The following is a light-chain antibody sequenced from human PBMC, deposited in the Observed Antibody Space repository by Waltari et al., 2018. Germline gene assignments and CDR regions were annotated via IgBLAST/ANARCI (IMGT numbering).Light chain of an antibody. CDR2: EVT. J-gene: IGLJ2*01. CDR3: SSYVDSNTYYI. CDR1: SRDIGYYNY. V-gene: IGLV2-11*01. Sequence: QAALTQPRSVSGSPGQSVTISCTGTSRDIGYYNYVSWYQQHPDTAPKLMIYEVTQRPSGVSDRFSGSKSGNTASLTISGLQAEDEADYYCSSYVDSNTYYIFGGGTRLTVL.